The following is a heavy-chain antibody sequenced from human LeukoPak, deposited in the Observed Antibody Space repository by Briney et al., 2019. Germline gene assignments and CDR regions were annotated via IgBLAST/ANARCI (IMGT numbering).Heavy chain of an antibody. CDR2: MYYSGGT. V-gene: IGHV4-39*01. CDR3: ARLAYDNSGYYYFDY. Sequence: PSETLSLTCTVSGGSISSSSYYWGWIRQPPGKGLEWIGAMYYSGGTYYNPSLKSRVTIYVDTSKTQFSLKLNSVTAADTAVYYCARLAYDNSGYYYFDYWGQGTLVTVSS. CDR1: GGSISSSSYY. D-gene: IGHD3-22*01. J-gene: IGHJ4*02.